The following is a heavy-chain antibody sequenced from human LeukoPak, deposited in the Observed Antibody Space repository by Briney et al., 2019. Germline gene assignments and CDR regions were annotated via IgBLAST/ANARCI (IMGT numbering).Heavy chain of an antibody. J-gene: IGHJ4*02. V-gene: IGHV3-21*01. CDR3: ARFTGYCSSTSCPIGN. D-gene: IGHD2-2*03. CDR2: ISSSSSYI. Sequence: GGSLRLSCAASGFTFSSYAMSWVRQAPGKGLEWVSSISSSSSYIYYADSVKGRFTISRDNAKNSLYLQMNSLRAEDTAVYYCARFTGYCSSTSCPIGNWGQGTLVTVSS. CDR1: GFTFSSYA.